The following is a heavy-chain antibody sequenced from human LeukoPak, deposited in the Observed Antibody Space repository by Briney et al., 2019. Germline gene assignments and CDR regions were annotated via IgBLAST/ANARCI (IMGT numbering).Heavy chain of an antibody. CDR2: INVGNGNT. Sequence: ASVKVSCKASGYTFTSYAIHWVRQGPGQRLERMGWINVGNGNTKYSQKLQGRVTITRDTSASTAYMELSSLRSEDTAVYYCARERGQGRYDYWGQGTLVTVSS. CDR3: ARERGQGRYDY. CDR1: GYTFTSYA. V-gene: IGHV1-3*01. J-gene: IGHJ4*02.